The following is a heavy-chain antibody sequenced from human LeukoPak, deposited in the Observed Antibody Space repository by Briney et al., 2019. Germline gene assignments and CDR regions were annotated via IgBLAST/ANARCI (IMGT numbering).Heavy chain of an antibody. CDR1: GGSVSSGSYY. D-gene: IGHD1-26*01. Sequence: SETLSLTCTVSGGSVSSGSYYWSWIRQPPGKGLEWIGYIYYSGSTNYNPSLKSQVTISVDTSKNQFSLKLSSVTAADTAVYYCARAGIVGATIFDYWGQGTLVTVSS. CDR2: IYYSGST. CDR3: ARAGIVGATIFDY. V-gene: IGHV4-61*01. J-gene: IGHJ4*02.